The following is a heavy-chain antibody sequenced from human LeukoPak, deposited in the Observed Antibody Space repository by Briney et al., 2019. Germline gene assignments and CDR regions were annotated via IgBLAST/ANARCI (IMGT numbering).Heavy chain of an antibody. D-gene: IGHD3-10*01. J-gene: IGHJ4*02. CDR3: ATEGKMVRGVYTDY. V-gene: IGHV1-24*01. CDR1: GYTLTELS. CDR2: FDPEDGET. Sequence: ASVKVSCKVSGYTLTELSMHWVRQAPGKGLEWMGRFDPEDGETIYAQKFQGRVTMTADTSTDTVYMELSSLRSEDTAVYYCATEGKMVRGVYTDYWGQGALVTVSS.